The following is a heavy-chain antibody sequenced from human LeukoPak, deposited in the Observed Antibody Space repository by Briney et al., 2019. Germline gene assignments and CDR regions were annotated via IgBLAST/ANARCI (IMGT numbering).Heavy chain of an antibody. J-gene: IGHJ4*02. V-gene: IGHV4-59*12. CDR3: ARVLRLPYYFDY. D-gene: IGHD1-26*01. CDR2: IYYSGST. Sequence: SETLTLTCTVSGGSISSYYWSWIRQPPGKGLEWIGYIYYSGSTNYNPSLKSRVTISVDTSKNQFSLKLGSVTAADTAVYYCARVLRLPYYFDYWGQGTLVTVSS. CDR1: GGSISSYY.